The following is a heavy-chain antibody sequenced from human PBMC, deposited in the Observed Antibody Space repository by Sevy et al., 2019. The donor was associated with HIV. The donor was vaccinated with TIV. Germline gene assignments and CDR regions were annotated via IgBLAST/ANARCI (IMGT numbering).Heavy chain of an antibody. J-gene: IGHJ4*02. V-gene: IGHV3-23*01. D-gene: IGHD2-8*01. CDR1: GFTFSKYS. CDR2: FSFGCGKI. Sequence: GGSLRLSCAASGFTFSKYSMSWIRQTPGKGLEWVSTFSFGCGKINYAHSVKGRVTISRDDSRNTVYLQMNSLRAEDTAIYYCAREGCTKPHNYWGQGTVVTVSS. CDR3: AREGCTKPHNY.